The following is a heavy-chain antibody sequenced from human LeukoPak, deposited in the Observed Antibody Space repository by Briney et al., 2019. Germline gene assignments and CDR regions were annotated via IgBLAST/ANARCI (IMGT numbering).Heavy chain of an antibody. D-gene: IGHD3-10*01. CDR3: ARANMVRGVMRFDY. J-gene: IGHJ4*02. CDR1: GFTFSSYW. V-gene: IGHV3-7*01. CDR2: IKQDGSEK. Sequence: GSLRLSCAASGFTFSSYWMSWVRQAPGKGLEWVANIKQDGSEKYYVDSVKGRFTISRDNAKNSLYLQMNSLRAEDTAVYYCARANMVRGVMRFDYWGQGTLVTVSS.